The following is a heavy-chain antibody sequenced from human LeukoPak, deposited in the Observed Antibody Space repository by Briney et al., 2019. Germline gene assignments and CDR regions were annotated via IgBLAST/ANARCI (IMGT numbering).Heavy chain of an antibody. CDR2: INHSGST. V-gene: IGHV4-34*01. Sequence: SETLSLTCAVYGGSFSGYYWSWIRQPPGKGLEWIREINHSGSTNYNPSLKSRVTISVDTSKNQFSLKLSSVTAADTAVYYCAQGGRINYDILTGYPVGAFDIWGQGTMVTVSS. D-gene: IGHD3-9*01. J-gene: IGHJ3*02. CDR3: AQGGRINYDILTGYPVGAFDI. CDR1: GGSFSGYY.